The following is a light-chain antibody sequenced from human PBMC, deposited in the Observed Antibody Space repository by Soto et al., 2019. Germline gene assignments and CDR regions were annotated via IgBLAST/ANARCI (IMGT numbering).Light chain of an antibody. J-gene: IGKJ1*01. CDR1: QSISSTY. V-gene: IGKV3-20*01. CDR2: DAS. CDR3: QHYDSARWT. Sequence: IVLTQSPGTLSFSPGEIATLSCRAIQSISSTYLTWYHQRPGQAPRLLIYDASRRATGIPDRFSGSGSGTDFSLTISRLEPEDFAVYYCQHYDSARWTFGLGTKVDIK.